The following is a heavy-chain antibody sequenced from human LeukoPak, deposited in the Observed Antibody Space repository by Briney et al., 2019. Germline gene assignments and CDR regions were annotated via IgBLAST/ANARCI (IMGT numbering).Heavy chain of an antibody. D-gene: IGHD5-24*01. J-gene: IGHJ5*01. V-gene: IGHV3-7*01. Sequence: PGGSLRLSCVGSGFTFRKHWMTWVRQAPGKGLEWVANIKEEGSEENYVDSVKGGFTIYRDNAKKSVYLRMNSLRAEDTAVYYCARELSGDVIDSWGQGTLVTVSS. CDR1: GFTFRKHW. CDR3: ARELSGDVIDS. CDR2: IKEEGSEE.